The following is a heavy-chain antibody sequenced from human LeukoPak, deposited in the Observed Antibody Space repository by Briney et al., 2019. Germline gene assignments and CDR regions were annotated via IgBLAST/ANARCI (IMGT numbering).Heavy chain of an antibody. D-gene: IGHD3-3*01. V-gene: IGHV3-30*03. J-gene: IGHJ4*02. CDR1: GFTFSSYG. CDR3: ARDPMSGYYFDY. Sequence: GGSLRLSCAASGFTFSSYGMHWVRQAPGKGLEWVAVISYDGSNKYYADSVKGRFTISRDNSKNTLYLQMNSLRAEDTAVYYCARDPMSGYYFDYWGQGTLVAVSS. CDR2: ISYDGSNK.